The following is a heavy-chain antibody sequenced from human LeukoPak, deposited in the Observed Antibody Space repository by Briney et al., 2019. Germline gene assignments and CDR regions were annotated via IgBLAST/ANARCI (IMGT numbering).Heavy chain of an antibody. CDR1: GFSFSNYG. CDR3: ARGSTGSCYAADH. Sequence: GGSLRLSCASSGFSFSNYGIHWVRQAPGKGLEWVAFIRYDGSRKHYAESVRGRLTISRDNSKNTVSLQMNSLSAEDTAVYYCARGSTGSCYAADHWGQGTLVTVSS. D-gene: IGHD1-26*01. J-gene: IGHJ4*02. CDR2: IRYDGSRK. V-gene: IGHV3-30*02.